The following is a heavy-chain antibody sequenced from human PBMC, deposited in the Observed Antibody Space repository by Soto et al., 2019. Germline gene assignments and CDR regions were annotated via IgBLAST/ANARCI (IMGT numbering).Heavy chain of an antibody. CDR3: ARGDGSSYYFDY. J-gene: IGHJ4*02. D-gene: IGHD1-26*01. V-gene: IGHV5-51*01. CDR2: IFPGDSDP. CDR1: GYSFSTYW. Sequence: GESLKISCKGSGYSFSTYWIGWVRQMTGKGLELMGIIFPGDSDPTYSPSFRGQVTISVDMSITTAYLQWNSLKASDSAMYYCARGDGSSYYFDYWGQGALVTVSS.